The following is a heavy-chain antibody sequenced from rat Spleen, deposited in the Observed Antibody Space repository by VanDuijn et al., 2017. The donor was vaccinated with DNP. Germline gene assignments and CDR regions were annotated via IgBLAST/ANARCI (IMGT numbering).Heavy chain of an antibody. CDR2: ITTSGGST. D-gene: IGHD1-6*01. J-gene: IGHJ2*01. CDR1: GFTINNYW. Sequence: EVQLVESGGDIVQAGGSLKLSCVASGFTINNYWLTWVRQVPGKGLEWVASITTSGGSTFYPDSVKDRFTISRDNAKNTLYLQMNSLRSEDTATYYCARDRRYYGLDYWGQGVMVTVSS. CDR3: ARDRRYYGLDY. V-gene: IGHV5-31*01.